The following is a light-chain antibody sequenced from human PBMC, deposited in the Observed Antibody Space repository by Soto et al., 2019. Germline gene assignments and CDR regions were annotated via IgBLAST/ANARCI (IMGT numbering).Light chain of an antibody. CDR2: DTS. Sequence: QAVVTQDPSLTVSPGGTVTLTCGSNTGAVTGGHYPYWFQRKPGQAPRTLIYDTSNKHSWTPARFSGSLLGGKAALTLSGAQPEDEADYYCLLSHGRARVFGGGTKLTVL. V-gene: IGLV7-46*01. CDR1: TGAVTGGHY. J-gene: IGLJ3*02. CDR3: LLSHGRARV.